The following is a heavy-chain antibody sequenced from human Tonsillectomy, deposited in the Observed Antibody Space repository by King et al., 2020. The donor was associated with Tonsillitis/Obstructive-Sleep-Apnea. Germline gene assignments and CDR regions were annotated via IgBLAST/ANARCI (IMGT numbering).Heavy chain of an antibody. Sequence: VQLVESGXGLVXPXXSLXLSXTAXGXTFXDXAMSWVRQAPGKGLEWVGFISSKVYGGTTEYAASVKGRFTISRDDSENIAYLQMNSLKTEDTAVYLXXRXXXXXXXXVHXGXVAXXIWGXXTMVTV. CDR3: XRXXXXXXXXVHXGXVAXXI. D-gene: IGHD3-10*01. V-gene: IGHV3-49*04. CDR2: ISSKVYGGTT. CDR1: GXTFXDXA. J-gene: IGHJ3*02.